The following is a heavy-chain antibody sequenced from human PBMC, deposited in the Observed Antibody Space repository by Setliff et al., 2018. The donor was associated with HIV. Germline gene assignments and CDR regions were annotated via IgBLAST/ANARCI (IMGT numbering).Heavy chain of an antibody. CDR3: ARVRSYGSAYDAFDV. CDR2: IETTGTV. D-gene: IGHD3-10*01. Sequence: PSETLSLTCNLSGDSIRSQFWTWIRQTPGKGLEWIASIETTGTVNYSPSLKSRVTISLDTSKNQFSLRLTSVTAADTAVYYCARVRSYGSAYDAFDVWGPGTMVTVSS. J-gene: IGHJ3*01. CDR1: GDSIRSQF. V-gene: IGHV4-4*08.